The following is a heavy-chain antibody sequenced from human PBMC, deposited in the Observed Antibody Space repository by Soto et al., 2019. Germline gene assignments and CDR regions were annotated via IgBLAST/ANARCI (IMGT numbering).Heavy chain of an antibody. CDR3: ARDWDYDFWSDYRDY. CDR1: GFTFSSYW. V-gene: IGHV3-7*03. D-gene: IGHD3-3*01. J-gene: IGHJ4*02. Sequence: GTLRLSCAASGFTFSSYWMTWVRQAPGQGLEWVANIKQDGSEKYYVDSVKGRFTISRDNAKKSLYLQMNSLRADDAAVYYFARDWDYDFWSDYRDYWGQGTLVTVSS. CDR2: IKQDGSEK.